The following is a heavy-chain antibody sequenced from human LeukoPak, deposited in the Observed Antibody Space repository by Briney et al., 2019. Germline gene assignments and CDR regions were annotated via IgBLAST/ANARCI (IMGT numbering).Heavy chain of an antibody. V-gene: IGHV1-18*01. D-gene: IGHD4-23*01. CDR1: HHTFTSYG. CDR2: ISSYNGNT. Sequence: ATVKVSCQASHHTFTSYGISWVRQAPGQGLEWMGWISSYNGNTNYAQKLQGRVTMTTDTSTSTAYMELRSLRSDDTAVYYCARGRGTTVATPIDYWGQGTLVTVS. J-gene: IGHJ4*02. CDR3: ARGRGTTVATPIDY.